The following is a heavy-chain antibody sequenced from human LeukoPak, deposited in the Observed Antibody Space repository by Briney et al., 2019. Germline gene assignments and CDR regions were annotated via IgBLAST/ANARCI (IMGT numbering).Heavy chain of an antibody. D-gene: IGHD3-10*01. V-gene: IGHV3-30*02. Sequence: PGGSLRLSCAASGFTFSSYGMHWVRQAPGKGLEWVAFIRYDGSNKYYADSVKGRFTISRDNSKNTLYLQINSLRAEDTAVYYCAKESGITIVRGVITFWGPGTLVTVSS. J-gene: IGHJ1*01. CDR1: GFTFSSYG. CDR2: IRYDGSNK. CDR3: AKESGITIVRGVITF.